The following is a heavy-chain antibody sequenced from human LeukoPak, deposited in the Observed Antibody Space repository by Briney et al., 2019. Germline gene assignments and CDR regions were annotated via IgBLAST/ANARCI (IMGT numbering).Heavy chain of an antibody. V-gene: IGHV4-39*01. J-gene: IGHJ4*02. D-gene: IGHD1-26*01. CDR2: IYHGGTT. CDR3: ARLFNAGLGAPLDY. CDR1: GGSITGTTEY. Sequence: SETLSLTCTVSGGSITGTTEYWGWIRQPPGKGPEWLGSIYHGGTTFYNPSLQSRVTISLDKSKNQFSLRLSSVTAADTALYFCARLFNAGLGAPLDYGGQGTLVSVSS.